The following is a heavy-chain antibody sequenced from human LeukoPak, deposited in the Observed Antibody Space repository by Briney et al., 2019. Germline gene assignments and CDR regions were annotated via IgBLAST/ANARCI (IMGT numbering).Heavy chain of an antibody. J-gene: IGHJ2*01. Sequence: PGRSLRLSYAASGFTTSDYYMDWVRQAPGKGLEWVGRTRNKANGYTTEYAASVKGRFTIPRDESKNSLDLQMNSLKTEDTAVYHCARVGFTYGHGHFDLWGRGTLVTVSS. CDR1: GFTTSDYY. V-gene: IGHV3-72*01. D-gene: IGHD5-18*01. CDR3: ARVGFTYGHGHFDL. CDR2: TRNKANGYTT.